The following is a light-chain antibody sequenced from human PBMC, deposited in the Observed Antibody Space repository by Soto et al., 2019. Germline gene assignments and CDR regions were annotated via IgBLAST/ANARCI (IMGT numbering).Light chain of an antibody. Sequence: ATMALSPGDRATLSCRASQSVSNLLAWYQQKPGQAPRLLIYDASKRATGIPARFSGSGSGTDFTLTISSLEPEDFAVYYCQQRSIWPWTFGQGTKVDI. J-gene: IGKJ1*01. CDR3: QQRSIWPWT. V-gene: IGKV3-11*01. CDR1: QSVSNL. CDR2: DAS.